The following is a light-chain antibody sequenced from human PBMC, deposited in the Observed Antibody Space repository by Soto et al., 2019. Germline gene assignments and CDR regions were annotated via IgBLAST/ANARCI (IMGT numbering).Light chain of an antibody. Sequence: DIQMTQSPSTLSASVGDRVTITCRASQSIGSWLAWYQQKPGKAPKLLIYKASSLESGVPSRFSGSGSGTEFTLTISSLQPDDFSTYYCQLYNTYWTFGQGTKVEVK. CDR2: KAS. V-gene: IGKV1-5*03. CDR3: QLYNTYWT. J-gene: IGKJ1*01. CDR1: QSIGSW.